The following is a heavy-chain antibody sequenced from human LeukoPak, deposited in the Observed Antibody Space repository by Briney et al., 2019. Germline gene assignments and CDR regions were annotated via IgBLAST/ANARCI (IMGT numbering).Heavy chain of an antibody. Sequence: SETLSLTCTVSGGSISSGGYYWSWIRQPPGKGLEWIGYIYYSGSTNYNPSLKSRVTISVDTSKNQFSLKLSSVTAADTAVYYCARGAHYYDSSGYWYFDYWGQGTLVTVSS. V-gene: IGHV4-61*08. D-gene: IGHD3-22*01. CDR3: ARGAHYYDSSGYWYFDY. CDR1: GGSISSGGYY. CDR2: IYYSGST. J-gene: IGHJ4*02.